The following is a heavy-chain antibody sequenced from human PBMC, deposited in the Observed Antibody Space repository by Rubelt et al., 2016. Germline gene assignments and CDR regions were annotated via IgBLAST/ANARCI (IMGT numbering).Heavy chain of an antibody. CDR3: ARAPYYYGSKGSEFDY. CDR2: ISWNSGSI. Sequence: GRSLRLSCAASGFTFDDYAMHWVRQAPGKGLEWVSGISWNSGSIGYADSVKGRFTISRDNAKNTLYLQMNSLRAEDTAVYYCARAPYYYGSKGSEFDYWGQGTLVTVSS. V-gene: IGHV3-9*01. D-gene: IGHD3-10*01. J-gene: IGHJ4*02. CDR1: GFTFDDYA.